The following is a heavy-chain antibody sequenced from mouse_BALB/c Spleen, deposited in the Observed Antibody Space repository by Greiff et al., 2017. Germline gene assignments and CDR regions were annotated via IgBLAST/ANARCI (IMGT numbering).Heavy chain of an antibody. CDR1: GYTFTDYW. D-gene: IGHD1-2*01. V-gene: IGHV1-69*01. CDR2: IDTSDSNT. J-gene: IGHJ2*01. CDR3: ARDYYGPFDY. Sequence: QVQLQQSGAELVMPGASVKMSCKASGYTFTDYWMHWVKQRPGQGLEWIGAIDTSDSNTRYNQKFKGKATLTVDESSSTAYMQLSSLTSEDSAVYYCARDYYGPFDYWGQGTTLTVSS.